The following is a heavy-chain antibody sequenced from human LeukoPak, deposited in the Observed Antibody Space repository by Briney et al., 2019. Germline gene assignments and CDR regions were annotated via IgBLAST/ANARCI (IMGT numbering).Heavy chain of an antibody. CDR3: ARGTYYYGSGTLRIHNWFDP. J-gene: IGHJ5*02. V-gene: IGHV4-34*01. CDR2: INHSGST. Sequence: PSETLSLTCAVYGGSFSGYYWSWIRQPPGKGLEWIGEINHSGSTNYNPSLKSRVTISVDTSKNQFSLKLSSVTAADTAVYYCARGTYYYGSGTLRIHNWFDPWGQGTLVTVSS. CDR1: GGSFSGYY. D-gene: IGHD3-10*01.